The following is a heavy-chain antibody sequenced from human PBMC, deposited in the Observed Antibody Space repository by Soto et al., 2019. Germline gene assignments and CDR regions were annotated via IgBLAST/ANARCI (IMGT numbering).Heavy chain of an antibody. Sequence: QVQLVESGGGVVQPGRSLRLSCAASGFTFSGYGMHWVRQAPDRGLEWVAVVSNDGKTEFYADSVKGRFTISRDNSKNTLYLQMNSLRPEDTAVYFCAKPLQWTRLWFFDYWGQGTLVTVSS. CDR2: VSNDGKTE. V-gene: IGHV3-30*18. D-gene: IGHD5-18*01. CDR3: AKPLQWTRLWFFDY. J-gene: IGHJ4*02. CDR1: GFTFSGYG.